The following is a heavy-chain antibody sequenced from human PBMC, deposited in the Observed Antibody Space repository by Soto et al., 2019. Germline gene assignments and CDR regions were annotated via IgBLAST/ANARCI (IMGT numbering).Heavy chain of an antibody. CDR3: ARDQHPGIAVAGTSFDY. Sequence: GASVKVSCKASGYTFTGYYMHWVRQAPGQGLEWMGWINPNSGGTNYAQKFQGWVTMTRDTSISTAYMELSRLRSDDTAVYYCARDQHPGIAVAGTSFDYWGQGTLVTVSS. J-gene: IGHJ4*02. CDR2: INPNSGGT. D-gene: IGHD6-19*01. CDR1: GYTFTGYY. V-gene: IGHV1-2*04.